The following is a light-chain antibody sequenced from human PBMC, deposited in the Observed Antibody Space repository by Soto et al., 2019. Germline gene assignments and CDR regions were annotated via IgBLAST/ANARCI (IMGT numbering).Light chain of an antibody. CDR2: DVN. V-gene: IGLV2-14*01. CDR3: SSYTSSSTVV. Sequence: QSVLTQPASVSGSPGQSITISCTGTSSDVGGYNYVSWYQQHPGKAPKLMIYDVNNRPSGVSSRFSGSRSGNTASLTISGLQAKDEADYYCSSYTSSSTVVFGGGTKLTVL. CDR1: SSDVGGYNY. J-gene: IGLJ2*01.